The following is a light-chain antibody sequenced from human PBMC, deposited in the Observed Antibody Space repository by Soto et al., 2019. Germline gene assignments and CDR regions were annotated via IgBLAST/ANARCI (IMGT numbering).Light chain of an antibody. CDR3: AAWDDSLNGYV. J-gene: IGLJ1*01. Sequence: QSALTQPPSASGTPGQRVTISCSVSSSNIGSNTVNWYQQLPGTAPKLLIYSNNQRPSGVPDRFSGSKSGTSASLAISGLQSEDEADYYCAAWDDSLNGYVFGTGTKVTLL. CDR1: SSNIGSNT. CDR2: SNN. V-gene: IGLV1-44*01.